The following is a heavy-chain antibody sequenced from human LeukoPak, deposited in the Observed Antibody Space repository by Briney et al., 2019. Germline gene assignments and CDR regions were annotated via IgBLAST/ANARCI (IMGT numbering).Heavy chain of an antibody. J-gene: IGHJ4*02. Sequence: SVKVSCKASGGTFSSYAISWVRQAPGQGLEWMGGIIPIFGTANYAQKFQGRVTITADESTSTAYMELSSPRSEDTAVYYCAQQPYYYDSSGYYPFDYWGQGTLVTVSS. CDR3: AQQPYYYDSSGYYPFDY. CDR1: GGTFSSYA. CDR2: IIPIFGTA. D-gene: IGHD3-22*01. V-gene: IGHV1-69*13.